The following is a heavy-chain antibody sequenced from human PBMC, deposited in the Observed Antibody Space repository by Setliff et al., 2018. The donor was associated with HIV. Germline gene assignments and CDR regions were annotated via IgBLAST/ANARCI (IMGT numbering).Heavy chain of an antibody. CDR2: IYSSGTK. D-gene: IGHD2-15*01. J-gene: IGHJ6*03. CDR1: GVTSGDYY. V-gene: IGHV4-31*03. CDR3: ARGFCSGGFCHPNFYHYMDV. Sequence: SETLSLICTFSGVTSGDYYWTWIRQHPVKGLEWIGYIYSSGTKYYNPSLKSRLAISLDTSKNQFSLNLKSVTAADAAVYYCARGFCSGGFCHPNFYHYMDVWGKGTTVTVSS.